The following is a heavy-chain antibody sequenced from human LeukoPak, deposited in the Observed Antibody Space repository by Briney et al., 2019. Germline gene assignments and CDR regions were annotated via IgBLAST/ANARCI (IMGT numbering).Heavy chain of an antibody. CDR3: AKVQAGTDSFDY. V-gene: IGHV3-23*01. Sequence: GGSLRLSCAASGFTFSSYAMSWVRQAPGKGLEWVSAISGGGGSTYYADSVKGRFTISRDNSKNTLYLQMNSLRAEDTAVYYCAKVQAGTDSFDYWGQGTLVTVSS. CDR2: ISGGGGST. CDR1: GFTFSSYA. J-gene: IGHJ4*02. D-gene: IGHD6-19*01.